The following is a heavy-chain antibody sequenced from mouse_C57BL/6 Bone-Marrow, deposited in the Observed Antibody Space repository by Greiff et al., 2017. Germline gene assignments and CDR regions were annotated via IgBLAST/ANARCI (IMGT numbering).Heavy chain of an antibody. CDR3: TTVGVSGYFDY. CDR1: GFNITDDY. V-gene: IGHV14-4*01. CDR2: IDPANGDT. D-gene: IGHD1-1*02. J-gene: IGHJ2*01. Sequence: VQLQQSGAELVRPGASVKLSCTASGFNITDDYMHWVKQRPEQGLEWIGWIDPANGDTEYAPKFQGKATITADTSSNTAYLQLSSLTAEDTAVYYCTTVGVSGYFDYWGQGTTLTVSS.